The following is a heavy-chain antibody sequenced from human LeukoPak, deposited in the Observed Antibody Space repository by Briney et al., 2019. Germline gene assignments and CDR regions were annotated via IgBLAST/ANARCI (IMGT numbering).Heavy chain of an antibody. CDR1: GGSISSYY. CDR2: IYTSGST. CDR3: ARRVYDSSDYDAYYYYMDV. V-gene: IGHV4-4*09. D-gene: IGHD3-22*01. J-gene: IGHJ6*03. Sequence: PSETLSLTCTVSGGSISSYYWSWIRQPTGKGLEWIGYIYTSGSTNYNPSLKSRVTISVDTSKNQFALKLSSVTAADTAVYYCARRVYDSSDYDAYYYYMDVWGKGTTVTVSS.